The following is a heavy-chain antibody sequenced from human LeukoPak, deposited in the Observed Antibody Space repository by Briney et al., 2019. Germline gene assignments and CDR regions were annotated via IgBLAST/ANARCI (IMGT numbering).Heavy chain of an antibody. CDR2: ISGSGGST. V-gene: IGHV3-23*01. CDR1: GFTFSSYG. D-gene: IGHD3-22*01. Sequence: GRSLRLSCAASGFTFSSYGMSWVRQAPGKGLEWVSAISGSGGSTYYADSVKGRFTISRDNSKNTLYLQMNSLRAEDTAVYYCAKTGYYDYYYYYMDVWGKGTTVTISS. CDR3: AKTGYYDYYYYYMDV. J-gene: IGHJ6*03.